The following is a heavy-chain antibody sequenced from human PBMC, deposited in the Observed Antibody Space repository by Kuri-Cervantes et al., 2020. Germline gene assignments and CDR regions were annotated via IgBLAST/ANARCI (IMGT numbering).Heavy chain of an antibody. CDR3: ARLSGSDALDI. CDR1: GYTFTSYG. J-gene: IGHJ3*02. V-gene: IGHV1-18*01. D-gene: IGHD1-26*01. Sequence: ASVKVSCKASGYTFTSYGISWVRQAPGQGLEWMGWISAYNGNTNYAQKLQGRVTMTRDTSISTAYMELSRLRSDDTAVYYCARLSGSDALDIWGQGTMVTVSS. CDR2: ISAYNGNT.